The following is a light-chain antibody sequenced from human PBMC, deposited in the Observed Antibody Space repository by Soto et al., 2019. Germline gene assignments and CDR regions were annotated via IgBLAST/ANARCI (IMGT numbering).Light chain of an antibody. CDR3: QQYGSSPRT. CDR2: ATS. J-gene: IGKJ1*01. Sequence: EIVLTQSPGTLSLSPGERATLSCRASQSVSSSYLDWYQQKPGQAPSLLIYATSNRATGIPDRFSGSGSGTEFTLTISRLEPEDCAVYYCQQYGSSPRTFGQGTKVEI. V-gene: IGKV3-20*01. CDR1: QSVSSSY.